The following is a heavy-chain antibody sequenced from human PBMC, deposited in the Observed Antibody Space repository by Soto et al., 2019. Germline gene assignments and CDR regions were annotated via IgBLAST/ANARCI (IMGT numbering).Heavy chain of an antibody. D-gene: IGHD2-2*01. V-gene: IGHV3-33*01. J-gene: IGHJ6*02. CDR1: GFTFSNYG. Sequence: QVRLVESEGGVVQPGRSLRLSCAASGFTFSNYGMHWVRQAPGKGLEWVAGTWFDGSKKFYADSVKGRFTISRDNSNNMLYLQMNDLRADDAAVYYCARDDCSTTTCYGVWGQGTTVTVSS. CDR3: ARDDCSTTTCYGV. CDR2: TWFDGSKK.